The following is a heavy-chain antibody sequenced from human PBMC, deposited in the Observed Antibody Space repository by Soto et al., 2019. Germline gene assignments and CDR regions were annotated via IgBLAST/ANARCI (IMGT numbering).Heavy chain of an antibody. D-gene: IGHD1-26*01. V-gene: IGHV1-69*01. CDR1: GGTFSSYA. J-gene: IGHJ6*02. Sequence: QVQLVQSGAEVKKPGSSVKVSCKASGGTFSSYAISWLRQAPGQGLEWMGGIIPIFGTANYAQKFQGRVTITADESTSTAYMELSSLRSEDTAVYYCARPSSGGGSYYYYYGMDVWGQGTTVTVSS. CDR2: IIPIFGTA. CDR3: ARPSSGGGSYYYYYGMDV.